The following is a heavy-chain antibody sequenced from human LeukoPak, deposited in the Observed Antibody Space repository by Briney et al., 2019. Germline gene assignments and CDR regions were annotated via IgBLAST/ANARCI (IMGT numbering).Heavy chain of an antibody. CDR1: GGSFSGYY. V-gene: IGHV4-34*01. CDR3: ARGIQLWSDY. J-gene: IGHJ4*02. CDR2: INHSGST. D-gene: IGHD5-18*01. Sequence: SETLSLTCAVYGGSFSGYYWSWIRQPPGKGLEWIGEINHSGSTNHNPSLKSRVTISVDTSKNQFSLKLSSVTAADTAVYYCARGIQLWSDYWGQGTLVTVSS.